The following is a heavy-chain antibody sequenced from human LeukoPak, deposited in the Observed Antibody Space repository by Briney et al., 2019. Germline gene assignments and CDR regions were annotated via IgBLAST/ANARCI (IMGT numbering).Heavy chain of an antibody. CDR2: IYQSGST. J-gene: IGHJ4*02. V-gene: IGHV4-38-2*02. CDR1: GYSISSGYY. CDR3: ASMQLARYFDY. D-gene: IGHD1-14*01. Sequence: SETLSLTCSVSGYSISSGYYWGWIRQPPGKGLEWIGSIYQSGSTYYNPSLKSRVTISVDTSKNQFSLNLSSVTAADTAVYYCASMQLARYFDYWGQGILATVSS.